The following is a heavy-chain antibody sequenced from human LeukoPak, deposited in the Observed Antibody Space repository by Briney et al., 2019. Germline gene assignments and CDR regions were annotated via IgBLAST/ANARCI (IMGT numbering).Heavy chain of an antibody. J-gene: IGHJ4*02. D-gene: IGHD2-21*02. CDR3: ARFAYCGGHCWYYFDY. V-gene: IGHV4-61*08. CDR1: GGSISSGGYS. Sequence: SETLSLTCAVSGGSISSGGYSWSWIRQPPGKGLEWIGYSYSSGSTNYNPSLKSRVTISVDTSKNQFSLKLSSVTAADTAVYYCARFAYCGGHCWYYFDYWGQGSLVTVSS. CDR2: SYSSGST.